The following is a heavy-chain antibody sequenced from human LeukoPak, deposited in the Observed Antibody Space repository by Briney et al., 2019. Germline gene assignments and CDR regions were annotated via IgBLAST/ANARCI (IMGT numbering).Heavy chain of an antibody. V-gene: IGHV4-34*01. Sequence: SETLSLTCAVYGGSSSGYYWSWIRQPPGKGLEWIGEINHSGSTNYNPSLKSRVTISVDTSKNQFSLKLSSVTAADTAVYYCALHSSSALFDYWGQGTLVTVSS. CDR1: GGSSSGYY. CDR2: INHSGST. J-gene: IGHJ4*02. D-gene: IGHD6-6*01. CDR3: ALHSSSALFDY.